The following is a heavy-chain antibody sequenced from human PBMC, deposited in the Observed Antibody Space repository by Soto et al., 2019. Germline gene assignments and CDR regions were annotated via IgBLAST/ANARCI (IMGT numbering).Heavy chain of an antibody. V-gene: IGHV4-39*01. Sequence: SETLSLTCTVSGGSISSSNYYWAWIRQSPGEGLEWIGSVYYNGFTYYNPSLKSRVTISVDTSKNQFSLKLTSVTAADTAVYYCASMGDFWSGPGELDPWGQGTLVTVSS. CDR3: ASMGDFWSGPGELDP. CDR2: VYYNGFT. CDR1: GGSISSSNYY. D-gene: IGHD3-3*01. J-gene: IGHJ5*02.